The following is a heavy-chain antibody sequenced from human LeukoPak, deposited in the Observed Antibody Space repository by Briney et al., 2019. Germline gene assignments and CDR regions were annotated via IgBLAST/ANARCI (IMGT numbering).Heavy chain of an antibody. CDR1: GYTFTSYD. D-gene: IGHD5-18*01. V-gene: IGHV1-8*03. CDR2: MNPNSGNT. Sequence: ASVKVSCKASGYTFTSYDINWVRQATGQGLEWMGWMNPNSGNTGYAQKFQGRVTITRNTSISTAYMELSSLRSEDTAVYYCARGTWIQLWSQPSDAFDIWGQGTTVTVSS. CDR3: ARGTWIQLWSQPSDAFDI. J-gene: IGHJ3*02.